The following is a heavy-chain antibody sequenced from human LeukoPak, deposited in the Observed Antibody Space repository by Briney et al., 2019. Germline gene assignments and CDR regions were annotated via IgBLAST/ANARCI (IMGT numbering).Heavy chain of an antibody. V-gene: IGHV3-48*03. CDR1: GLTLSNYE. J-gene: IGHJ3*02. CDR3: AREEHYYDAFDM. CDR2: ISSSGRTI. Sequence: GGSLRLSCAASGLTLSNYEMNWVRQAPGKGLEWISYISSSGRTIYYADSVKGRFTISRDNAKNSLSLQMNGLRVEDTALYYCAREEHYYDAFDMWGQGTMVTVSS. D-gene: IGHD3-10*01.